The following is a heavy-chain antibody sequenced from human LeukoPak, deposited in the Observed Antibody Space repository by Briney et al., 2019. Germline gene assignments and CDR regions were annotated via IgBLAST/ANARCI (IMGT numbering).Heavy chain of an antibody. CDR1: GGSISGYY. V-gene: IGHV4-59*12. CDR2: MYYSGST. CDR3: ARDIPSYDAFDI. Sequence: SETLSLTCTVSGGSISGYYWSWIRQPPGKGLEWIGYMYYSGSTNYNPSLKSRVTISVDTSKNQFSLKLSSVTAADTAVYYCARDIPSYDAFDIWGQGTMVTVSS. J-gene: IGHJ3*02. D-gene: IGHD2-2*01.